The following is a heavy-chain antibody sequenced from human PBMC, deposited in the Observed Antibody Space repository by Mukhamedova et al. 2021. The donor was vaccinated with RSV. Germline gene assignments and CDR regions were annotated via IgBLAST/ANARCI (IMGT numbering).Heavy chain of an antibody. D-gene: IGHD2-2*01. CDR2: IDWDDDK. J-gene: IGHJ2*01. CDR3: ARTPHYCSSTSCYRLFDP. Sequence: GKALEWLARIDWDDDKYYSTSLKTRLTISKDTSKNQVVLTMTNMDPVDTATSYCARTPHYCSSTSCYRLFDPWGRGTLVTVSS. V-gene: IGHV2-70*11.